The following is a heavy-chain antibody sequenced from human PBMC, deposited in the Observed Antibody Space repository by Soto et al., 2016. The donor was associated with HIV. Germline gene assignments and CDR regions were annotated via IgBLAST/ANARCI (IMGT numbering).Heavy chain of an antibody. J-gene: IGHJ4*02. CDR1: GFTFSSYS. Sequence: EVQLVESGGGLVKPGGSLRLSCAASGFTFSSYSMNWVRQAPGKGLEWVSSITSSSNYIYYADSVKGRFTISRDNAKKSLYLQMNSLRVDDTAVYYCAREKGQQLPLDYWGQGTLVTVSS. CDR3: AREKGQQLPLDY. D-gene: IGHD6-13*01. CDR2: ITSSSNYI. V-gene: IGHV3-21*01.